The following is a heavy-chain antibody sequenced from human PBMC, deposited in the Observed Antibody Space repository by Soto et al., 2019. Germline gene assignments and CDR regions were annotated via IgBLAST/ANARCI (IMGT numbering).Heavy chain of an antibody. Sequence: EVQLVESGGGLVKPGGSVRLSCAASGFTFSNAWMSWVRQAPGKGLEWVGRIKSKSAGGTTEYDAPVKDRFTISRDDSKNTLYLQMNSLKIEDTAGYYCARGHRSSGKDFDSWGQGTLVTVSS. V-gene: IGHV3-15*01. CDR3: ARGHRSSGKDFDS. D-gene: IGHD3-22*01. CDR2: IKSKSAGGTT. J-gene: IGHJ4*02. CDR1: GFTFSNAW.